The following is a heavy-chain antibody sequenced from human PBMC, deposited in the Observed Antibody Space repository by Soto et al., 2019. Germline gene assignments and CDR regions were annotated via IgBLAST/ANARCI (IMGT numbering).Heavy chain of an antibody. CDR3: ATYSGNYERYGVYYGMDV. D-gene: IGHD1-26*01. J-gene: IGHJ6*02. CDR1: GFTFRIYA. CDR2: ISGSGSGGRT. V-gene: IGHV3-23*01. Sequence: GGSLRLSCAASGFTFRIYAMSWVRQAPGKGLEWVSAISGSGSGGRTYYADSVKGRFTISRDNSKNTLYLQMNSLRAEDTAVYYCATYSGNYERYGVYYGMDVWGQGTTVTVSS.